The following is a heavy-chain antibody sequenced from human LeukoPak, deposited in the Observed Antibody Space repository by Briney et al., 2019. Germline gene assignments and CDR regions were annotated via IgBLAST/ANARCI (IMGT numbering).Heavy chain of an antibody. Sequence: GGSLRLSCVGSGFTFSIYNMNWVRQAPGKGLEWVSYISSSSSTIYYADSVKGRFTISRDNAKNSLYLQMNSLRAEDTAVYYCARGGGYCGDYCYGIDYWGQGTLVTVSS. D-gene: IGHD2-21*01. J-gene: IGHJ4*02. CDR3: ARGGGYCGDYCYGIDY. CDR1: GFTFSIYN. CDR2: ISSSSSTI. V-gene: IGHV3-48*01.